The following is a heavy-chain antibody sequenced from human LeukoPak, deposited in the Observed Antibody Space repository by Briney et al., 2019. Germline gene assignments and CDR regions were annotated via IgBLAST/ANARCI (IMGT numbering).Heavy chain of an antibody. V-gene: IGHV3-48*03. CDR2: ITISGHTK. J-gene: IGHJ5*02. CDR3: ARGDPHADL. CDR1: GFDLSTYE. Sequence: GGSLRLSCAASGFDLSTYEMNWVRQAPGKGLEWIADITISGHTKNYADSVKGRFTISRDNARTSLYLQMNSLRVEDTGVYYCARGDPHADLWGQGTLVTFSS.